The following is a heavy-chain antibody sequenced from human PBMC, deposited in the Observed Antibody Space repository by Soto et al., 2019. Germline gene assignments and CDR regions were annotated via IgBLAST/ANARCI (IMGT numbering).Heavy chain of an antibody. CDR2: IYYSGST. CDR3: PRGSYYYDSSVYYHY. V-gene: IGHV4-30-4*01. Sequence: SETLSLTCTVSGGSISSGDYYWSWIRQPPGKGLEWIGYIYYSGSTYYNPSLKSRVTISVGTSKNQFSLKLSSETAADKAVYYCPRGSYYYDSSVYYHYGGRGTLVTVSS. D-gene: IGHD3-22*01. J-gene: IGHJ4*02. CDR1: GGSISSGDYY.